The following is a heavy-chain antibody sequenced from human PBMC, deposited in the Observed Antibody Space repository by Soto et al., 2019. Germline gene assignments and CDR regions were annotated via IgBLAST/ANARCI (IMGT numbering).Heavy chain of an antibody. Sequence: PGGSLRLSCTVSGFSFFSYAMSWVRQAPGKGLEWVSTISGSGGHTYYADSVKGRFVVSRDNDKNTVYLHMSSLTGEDTAVYFCAKIEMGWFAHWAQGTQVTVSS. CDR3: AKIEMGWFAH. J-gene: IGHJ5*02. CDR2: ISGSGGHT. CDR1: GFSFFSYA. V-gene: IGHV3-23*01. D-gene: IGHD2-8*01.